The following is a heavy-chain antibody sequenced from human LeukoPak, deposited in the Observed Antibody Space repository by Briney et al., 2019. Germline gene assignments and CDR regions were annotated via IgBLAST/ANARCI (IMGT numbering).Heavy chain of an antibody. D-gene: IGHD5-18*01. CDR1: GGTFSSYA. CDR2: IIPILDIA. V-gene: IGHV1-69*04. Sequence: SVKVSCKASGGTFSSYALSWVRQAPGQGLEWMGRIIPILDIASYAQKFQDRVTITADESTGTAYMELSSLRSEDTAIYYCARDLGIQLHYYYGMDVWGQGTTVTVSS. CDR3: ARDLGIQLHYYYGMDV. J-gene: IGHJ6*02.